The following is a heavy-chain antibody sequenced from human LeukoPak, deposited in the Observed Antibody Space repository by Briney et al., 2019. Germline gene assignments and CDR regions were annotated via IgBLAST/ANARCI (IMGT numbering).Heavy chain of an antibody. CDR2: IIPIFGTA. V-gene: IGHV1-69*01. CDR3: ARAGFQSITKERE. Sequence: VASVKVSCKASRGTFSSYAISWVRQAPGQGLEWMGGIIPIFGTANYAQKFQGRVTITADESTSTAYMELSSLRSEDTAVYYCARAGFQSITKEREWGQGTLVTVSS. CDR1: RGTFSSYA. J-gene: IGHJ4*02. D-gene: IGHD2-2*01.